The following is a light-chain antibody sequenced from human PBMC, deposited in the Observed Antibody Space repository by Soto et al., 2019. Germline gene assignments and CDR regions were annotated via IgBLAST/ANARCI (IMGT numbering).Light chain of an antibody. Sequence: QSALTQPASVSGSPGQSITISCTGTSSDVGGYNYVSWYQHHPGKAPKLMIYEVSNRPSGVSNRFSGSKSGNTASLTISGLQAEDEAGYYCSSYTSSSTYVAFGGGTKVTVL. V-gene: IGLV2-14*01. CDR1: SSDVGGYNY. J-gene: IGLJ2*01. CDR3: SSYTSSSTYVA. CDR2: EVS.